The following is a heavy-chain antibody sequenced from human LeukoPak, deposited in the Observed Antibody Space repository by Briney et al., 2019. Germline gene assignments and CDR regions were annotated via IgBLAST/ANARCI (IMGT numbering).Heavy chain of an antibody. D-gene: IGHD6-19*01. V-gene: IGHV4-59*01. J-gene: IGHJ4*02. CDR3: ARAYSRGWALDY. CDR1: GGSISSYY. CDR2: IYYSGST. Sequence: SETLSLTCTVSGGSISSYYWSWIRQPPGKGLEWIGYIYYSGSTNYNPSLKSRVTISVDTSKNQFSLKLSSVTAADTAVYYCARAYSRGWALDYWGQGTLVTVSS.